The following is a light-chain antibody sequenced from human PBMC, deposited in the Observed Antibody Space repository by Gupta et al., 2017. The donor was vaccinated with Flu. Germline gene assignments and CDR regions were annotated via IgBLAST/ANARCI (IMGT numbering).Light chain of an antibody. Sequence: SALPQPASVSWSPGPSITIPCTGTSSDVGSDNLVSWYQQHPGKAPKLMIYEGSNRPPGVSNRFSGSKAGNTASLTISGLQAEDEADYYCCSYAGSSTLVFGGGTKLTVL. J-gene: IGLJ2*01. CDR2: EGS. CDR1: SSDVGSDNL. CDR3: CSYAGSSTLV. V-gene: IGLV2-23*01.